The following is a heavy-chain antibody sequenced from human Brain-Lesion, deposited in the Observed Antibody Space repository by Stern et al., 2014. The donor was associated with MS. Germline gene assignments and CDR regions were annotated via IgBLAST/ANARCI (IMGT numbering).Heavy chain of an antibody. CDR3: ARGRVVPGFQYYATDV. CDR2: IFNSGST. CDR1: GGSISSGGYY. V-gene: IGHV4-61*02. D-gene: IGHD2-2*01. Sequence: VQLEESGPGLVKPSQTLSLSCTVSGGSISSGGYYWSWIRQPAGKGLEWIGRIFNSGSTSYNPSLKSRVPISIDTSKNQFSLRLNSMTAADTAVYYCARGRVVPGFQYYATDVWGQGTTVIVSS. J-gene: IGHJ6*02.